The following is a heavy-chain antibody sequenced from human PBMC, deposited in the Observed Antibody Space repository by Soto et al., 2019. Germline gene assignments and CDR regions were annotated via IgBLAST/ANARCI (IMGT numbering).Heavy chain of an antibody. CDR2: ISTGGTST. CDR3: AKMEEFYRGKGYFDY. CDR1: GFAFSLYD. Sequence: EVQLLESGGGLVQPGGSLRLSCAASGFAFSLYDMTWVRQAPGKGLEWVSTISTGGTSTYYGDSVKGRFTISRDNSQNTLYLQLNSLRAEDTAVYYCAKMEEFYRGKGYFDYWGQGTLVTVSS. D-gene: IGHD2-15*01. J-gene: IGHJ4*02. V-gene: IGHV3-23*01.